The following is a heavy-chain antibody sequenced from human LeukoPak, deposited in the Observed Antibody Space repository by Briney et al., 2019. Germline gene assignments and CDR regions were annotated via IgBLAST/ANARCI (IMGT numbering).Heavy chain of an antibody. CDR3: ARDRRRELVHAFDI. V-gene: IGHV4-59*01. J-gene: IGHJ3*02. Sequence: PSETLSLTCTVAGGTISRYYWSWIRQPPGKGLEWIAYIDYSGSTNYNPSLKSRLTISVDASKNQFSLKLSSVTAADTAVYYCARDRRRELVHAFDIWGQGTMVTVPS. D-gene: IGHD1-26*01. CDR1: GGTISRYY. CDR2: IDYSGST.